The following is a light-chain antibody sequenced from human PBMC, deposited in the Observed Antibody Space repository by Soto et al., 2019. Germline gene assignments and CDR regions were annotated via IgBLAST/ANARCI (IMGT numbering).Light chain of an antibody. V-gene: IGKV1-5*03. J-gene: IGKJ2*01. CDR2: KAS. CDR3: QQYNTLHT. Sequence: DIQMTQSPSTLSAFVGDRVTITCRASQSISSWLAWYQQKPGKAPKLLIYKASSLESGVPSRFSGSGSGTEFTLTISSLQPDDFATYYCQQYNTLHTFGQGTKLQIK. CDR1: QSISSW.